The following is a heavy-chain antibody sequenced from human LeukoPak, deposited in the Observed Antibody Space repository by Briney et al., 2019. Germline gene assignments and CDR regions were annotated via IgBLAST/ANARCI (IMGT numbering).Heavy chain of an antibody. CDR2: ISGSGGST. D-gene: IGHD3-10*01. CDR3: AKCPSRYGSNPYFGY. V-gene: IGHV3-23*01. CDR1: GFTFSSYA. Sequence: GGSLRLSCAASGFTFSSYAMSWVRQAPGKGLEWVSAISGSGGSTYYADSVKGRFTTSRDNSKNTLYLQMNSLRAEDTAVYYCAKCPSRYGSNPYFGYWGQGTLVTVSS. J-gene: IGHJ4*02.